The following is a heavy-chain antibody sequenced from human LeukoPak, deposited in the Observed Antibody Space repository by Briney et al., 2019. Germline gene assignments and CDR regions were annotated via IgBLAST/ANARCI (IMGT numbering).Heavy chain of an antibody. CDR3: AKDSSGWYIDY. J-gene: IGHJ4*02. V-gene: IGHV3-30*18. CDR1: GFTFSSYG. CDR2: ISYDGSNK. D-gene: IGHD6-19*01. Sequence: PGRSLRLSCAASGFTFSSYGMHWVRQAPGKGLEWVAVISYDGSNKYYADSVKGRFTISRDNSKNTLYLQMNSLRAEDTAVYYCAKDSSGWYIDYWGQGTLVTVSS.